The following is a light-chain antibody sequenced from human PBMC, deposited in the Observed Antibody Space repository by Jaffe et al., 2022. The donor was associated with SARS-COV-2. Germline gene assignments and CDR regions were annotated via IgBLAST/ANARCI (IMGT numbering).Light chain of an antibody. CDR2: AAS. Sequence: DIQMTQSPSSLSASVGDRVTITCRASQGISNYLAWYQQKPGKVPKLLIYAASTLQSGVPSRFSGSGSGTGFTLTISSLQPEDVATYYCQKYDSALLFTFGPGTKVEIK. V-gene: IGKV1-27*01. J-gene: IGKJ3*01. CDR1: QGISNY. CDR3: QKYDSALLFT.